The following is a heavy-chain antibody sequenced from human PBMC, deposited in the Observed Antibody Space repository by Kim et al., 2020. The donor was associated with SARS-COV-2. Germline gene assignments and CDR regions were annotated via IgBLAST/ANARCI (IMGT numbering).Heavy chain of an antibody. D-gene: IGHD3-16*01. Sequence: YYADSVKGRFTISRGNSKNTLYLQLNSLRAEDTAIYYCALTITSGNWFDPWGQGTLVTVSS. CDR3: ALTITSGNWFDP. V-gene: IGHV3-53*01. J-gene: IGHJ5*02.